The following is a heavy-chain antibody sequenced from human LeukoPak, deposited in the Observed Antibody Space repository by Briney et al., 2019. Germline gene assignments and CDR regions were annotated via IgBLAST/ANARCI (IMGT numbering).Heavy chain of an antibody. J-gene: IGHJ4*02. CDR1: GDSITSHSW. D-gene: IGHD6-19*01. CDR3: ASHVTVLGTRGFDF. CDR2: VHHGGAS. Sequence: PSETLSLTCAVSGDSITSHSWWSRVRQPPGKGLEWIGEVHHGGASNYDPSLESRVTISVDKFKNRFSLNLRSVTAADTATYYCASHVTVLGTRGFDFWGRGTLVTVS. V-gene: IGHV4-4*02.